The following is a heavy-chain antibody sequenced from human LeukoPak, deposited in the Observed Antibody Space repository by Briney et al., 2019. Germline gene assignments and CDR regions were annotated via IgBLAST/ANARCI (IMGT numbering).Heavy chain of an antibody. J-gene: IGHJ5*02. Sequence: SVKVSCKASGGTFSSYAISWVRQAPGQGLEWMGGIIPIFGTANYAQKFQGRVTITADKSTSTAYMELSSLRSEDTAMYYCARGGTTGTTKSRFDPWGQGTLVTVSS. V-gene: IGHV1-69*06. CDR2: IIPIFGTA. D-gene: IGHD1-1*01. CDR1: GGTFSSYA. CDR3: ARGGTTGTTKSRFDP.